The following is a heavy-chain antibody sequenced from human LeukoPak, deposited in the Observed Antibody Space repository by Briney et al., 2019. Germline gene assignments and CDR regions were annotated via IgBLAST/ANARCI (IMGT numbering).Heavy chain of an antibody. Sequence: PGGSLRLSCAASGFTFSSYSMNWIRQAPGKGLEWVSSISSSTSYIYYADSVKGRFTISKDNAKNSLYLQVNSLRPEDTAVYYCARDRWIAVAGNFDSWGQGTLVTVSS. D-gene: IGHD6-19*01. V-gene: IGHV3-21*01. CDR3: ARDRWIAVAGNFDS. J-gene: IGHJ4*02. CDR1: GFTFSSYS. CDR2: ISSSTSYI.